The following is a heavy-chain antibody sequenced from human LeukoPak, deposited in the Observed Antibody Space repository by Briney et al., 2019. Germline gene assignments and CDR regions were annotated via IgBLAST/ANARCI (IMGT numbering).Heavy chain of an antibody. CDR2: ISSSGSI. CDR3: ARDWRDSSGKFPNDAFDI. CDR1: GFTFSDYY. J-gene: IGHJ3*02. V-gene: IGHV3-11*04. D-gene: IGHD3-22*01. Sequence: GGSLRLSCAASGFTFSDYYMSWIRQAPGKGLEWVSYISSSGSIYYADPVKGRFTISGDNAKNSLYLQMNSLRAEDTAVYYCARDWRDSSGKFPNDAFDIWGQGTMVTVSS.